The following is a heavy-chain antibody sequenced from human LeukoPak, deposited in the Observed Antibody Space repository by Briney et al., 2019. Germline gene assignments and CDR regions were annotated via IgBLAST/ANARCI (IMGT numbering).Heavy chain of an antibody. J-gene: IGHJ5*02. CDR2: IYPGDSHT. D-gene: IGHD4-17*01. CDR1: GYSFASYW. CDR3: GLRHTVTTGGFDP. Sequence: GESLKISCKGSGYSFASYWIGWVRQMPGKGLEWMGIIYPGDSHTKYSPSFQGQVTLSADKSISTAYLQWSGLKASDTAMYYCGLRHTVTTGGFDPWGQGTLVTVSS. V-gene: IGHV5-51*01.